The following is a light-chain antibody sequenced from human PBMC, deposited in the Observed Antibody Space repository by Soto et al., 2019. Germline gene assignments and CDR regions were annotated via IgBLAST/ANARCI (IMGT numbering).Light chain of an antibody. V-gene: IGKV3-11*01. CDR2: DAS. CDR1: RSVSSY. Sequence: EIVLTQSPATLSLSPGESATLSCRASRSVSSYLAWYQQKPCQAPRLLIYDASNRPTDIPAGFSGSGSGTDFTLTISSLEPEDFVMYYCQQYGSSPITFGQGTRLEI. J-gene: IGKJ5*01. CDR3: QQYGSSPIT.